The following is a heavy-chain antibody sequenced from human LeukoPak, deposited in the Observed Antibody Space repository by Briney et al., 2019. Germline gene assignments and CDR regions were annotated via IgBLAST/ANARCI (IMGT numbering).Heavy chain of an antibody. CDR2: ISHRGST. CDR3: ARGAEYYAIWRGYAGYSDY. D-gene: IGHD3-3*01. V-gene: IGHV4-38-2*02. CDR1: GYSISNGCY. Sequence: PSETLSLTCTVSGYSISNGCYWGWIRQPPGKGLEWVGSISHRGSTYYNPSLRSRITISLDRSKQKFSLKLTSVTAADTAVYFCARGAEYYAIWRGYAGYSDYWGQGISVTVSS. J-gene: IGHJ4*02.